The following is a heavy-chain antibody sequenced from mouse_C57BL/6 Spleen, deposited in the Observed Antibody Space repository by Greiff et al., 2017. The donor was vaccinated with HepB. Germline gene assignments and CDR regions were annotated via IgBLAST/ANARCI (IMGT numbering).Heavy chain of an antibody. D-gene: IGHD3-1*01. Sequence: VHVKQSGPELVKPGDSVKISCKASGYSFTGYFMNWVMQSHGKSLEWIGRINPYNGDTFYNQKFKGKATLTVDKSSSTAHMDLRSLTSEDSAVYYCAREGGSLYYYAMDYWGQGTSVTVSS. V-gene: IGHV1-20*01. J-gene: IGHJ4*01. CDR3: AREGGSLYYYAMDY. CDR1: GYSFTGYF. CDR2: INPYNGDT.